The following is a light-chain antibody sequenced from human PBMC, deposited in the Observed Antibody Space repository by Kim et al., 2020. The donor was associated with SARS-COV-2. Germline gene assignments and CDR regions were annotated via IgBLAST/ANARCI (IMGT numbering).Light chain of an antibody. Sequence: LSASVGDRVTITCQASQDIADYLKWYQQKAGKAPKLLIYDASNVQTGVPSRFTGSKSGTTFTFTISSLQPEDIATYYCQQYNKPYSFGQGTKLEI. V-gene: IGKV1-33*01. CDR1: QDIADY. CDR3: QQYNKPYS. J-gene: IGKJ2*03. CDR2: DAS.